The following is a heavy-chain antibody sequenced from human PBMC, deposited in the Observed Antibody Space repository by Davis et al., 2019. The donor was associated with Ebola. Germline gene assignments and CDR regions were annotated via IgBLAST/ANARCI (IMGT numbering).Heavy chain of an antibody. V-gene: IGHV4-61*08. J-gene: IGHJ4*02. CDR3: ARERGGANFDY. CDR2: IYYNGRT. D-gene: IGHD3-10*01. Sequence: SETLSLTCTVSGGSISSGDYYWSWVRQPPGKGLEWIGYIYYNGRTTYNPSLESRVTISLNTSKNQFSLNLTSVTSDDTAVYYCARERGGANFDYWGQGILVTVSS. CDR1: GGSISSGDYY.